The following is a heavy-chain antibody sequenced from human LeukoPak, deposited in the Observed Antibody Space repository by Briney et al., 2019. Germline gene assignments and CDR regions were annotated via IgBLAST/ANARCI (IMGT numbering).Heavy chain of an antibody. V-gene: IGHV1-2*02. CDR2: INPNSGGT. CDR3: ARASPVWGTSFDY. J-gene: IGHJ4*02. Sequence: GASVKVSYKASGYTFTGYYMHWVRQAPGQGLEWMGWINPNSGGTNYAQKFQGRVTMTRDTSISTAYMELSRLRSDDTAVYYCARASPVWGTSFDYWGQGTLVTVSS. CDR1: GYTFTGYY. D-gene: IGHD3-16*01.